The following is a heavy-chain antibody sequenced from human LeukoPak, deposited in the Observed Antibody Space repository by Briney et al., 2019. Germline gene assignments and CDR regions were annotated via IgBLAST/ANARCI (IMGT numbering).Heavy chain of an antibody. CDR2: IIPIFGTA. CDR1: GGTFSSYA. J-gene: IGHJ6*04. D-gene: IGHD2-15*01. V-gene: IGHV1-69*13. Sequence: SVKVSCKASGGTFSSYAISWVRQAPGQGLEWMGGIIPIFGTANYTQKFQGRVTITADESTSTAYMELSGLRSEDTAVYYCARGAGLCSGGSCYDYYYGMDVWGKGTTVTVFS. CDR3: ARGAGLCSGGSCYDYYYGMDV.